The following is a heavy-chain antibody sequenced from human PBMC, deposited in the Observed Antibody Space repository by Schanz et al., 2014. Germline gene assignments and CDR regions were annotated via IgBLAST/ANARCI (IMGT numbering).Heavy chain of an antibody. Sequence: EMQLVESGGGLIQPGGSLRLSCAASGFTVTSYYMSWVRQAPGKGLEWVSAISGSGDNTFYADSVKGRFTISRDNSKNTLYLQMYSLRGDDTAIYYCAKDFTGSGIFFNWWGQGTLVTVSS. V-gene: IGHV3-23*04. CDR2: ISGSGDNT. J-gene: IGHJ4*02. D-gene: IGHD3-10*01. CDR1: GFTVTSYY. CDR3: AKDFTGSGIFFNW.